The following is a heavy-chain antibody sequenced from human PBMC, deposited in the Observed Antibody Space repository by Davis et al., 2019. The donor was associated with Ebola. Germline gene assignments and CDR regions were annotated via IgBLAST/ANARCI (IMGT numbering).Heavy chain of an antibody. D-gene: IGHD6-19*01. CDR2: IYTSGST. Sequence: PSETLSLTCTVSGGSVSSGSYYWSWIRQPAGKGLEWIGRIYTSGSTNYNPSLKSRVTMSVDTSKNQFSLKLSSVTAADTVVYYCARSPSGWGDYYFDYWGQGTLVTVSS. J-gene: IGHJ4*02. CDR1: GGSVSSGSYY. V-gene: IGHV4-61*02. CDR3: ARSPSGWGDYYFDY.